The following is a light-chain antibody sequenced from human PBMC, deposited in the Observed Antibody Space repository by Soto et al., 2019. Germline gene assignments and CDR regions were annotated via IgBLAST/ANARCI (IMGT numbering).Light chain of an antibody. Sequence: EIVLTQSPGTLSLFPGERATLSCRAIQSVNSDYLAWYQQKPDQAPRLLIYISSLRATGISDRFNGSGSGTAFTLTISILEPEYFAVYYCQQYGASPWTFGQGTKVEIK. CDR3: QQYGASPWT. CDR1: QSVNSDY. CDR2: ISS. V-gene: IGKV3-20*01. J-gene: IGKJ1*01.